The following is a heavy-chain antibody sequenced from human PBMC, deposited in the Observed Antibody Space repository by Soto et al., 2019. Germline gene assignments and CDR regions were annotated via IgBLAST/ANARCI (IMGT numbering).Heavy chain of an antibody. J-gene: IGHJ6*02. Sequence: PSETLSLTCAVYGGSFSGYYWSWMRQPPGKGLEWIGEINHSGSTNYNPSLKSRVTISVDTSKNHFSLNLSSVPSADTSVYYRTRDPAAYYYYYYRMDVWRQGTTVTVCS. D-gene: IGHD2-2*01. V-gene: IGHV4-34*01. CDR1: GGSFSGYY. CDR2: INHSGST. CDR3: TRDPAAYYYYYYRMDV.